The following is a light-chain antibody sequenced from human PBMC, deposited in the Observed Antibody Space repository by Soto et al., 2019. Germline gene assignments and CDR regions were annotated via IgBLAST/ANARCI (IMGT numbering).Light chain of an antibody. Sequence: SYELTQPPSMSVAPGQTARITCGGNNIGSKTVHWYQQKAGQAPVLVVYDDSDRPSGIPERFSGSNSGNTATLTISRVEAGDEADYYCQVWALSTVHYVFGTGTKVTVL. CDR3: QVWALSTVHYV. V-gene: IGLV3-21*02. CDR2: DDS. J-gene: IGLJ1*01. CDR1: NIGSKT.